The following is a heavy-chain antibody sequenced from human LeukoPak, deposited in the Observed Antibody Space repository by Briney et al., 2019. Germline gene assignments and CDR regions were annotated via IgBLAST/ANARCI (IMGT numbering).Heavy chain of an antibody. J-gene: IGHJ4*02. CDR2: INHSGST. V-gene: IGHV4-34*01. Sequence: PSETLSLTCAVYGGSFSGYYWSWIRQPPGKGLEWIGEINHSGSTNYNPSLKSRVTISVDTSKDQFSLKLGSVTAADTAVYYCARDNFKCYDYWGQGTLVTVSS. CDR1: GGSFSGYY. CDR3: ARDNFKCYDY. D-gene: IGHD4/OR15-4a*01.